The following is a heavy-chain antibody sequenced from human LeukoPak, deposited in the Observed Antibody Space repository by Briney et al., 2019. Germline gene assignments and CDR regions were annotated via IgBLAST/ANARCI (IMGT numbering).Heavy chain of an antibody. J-gene: IGHJ6*03. Sequence: SETLSLTCTVSGGSISSYYWSWIRQPAGKGLEWIGSIYTSGSTNYNPFLKSRVTMSVDTSKNQFSLKLSSVTAADTAVYYCAREGSGWEYYYYYYMDVWGKGTTVTVSS. CDR1: GGSISSYY. CDR3: AREGSGWEYYYYYYMDV. CDR2: IYTSGST. D-gene: IGHD6-19*01. V-gene: IGHV4-4*07.